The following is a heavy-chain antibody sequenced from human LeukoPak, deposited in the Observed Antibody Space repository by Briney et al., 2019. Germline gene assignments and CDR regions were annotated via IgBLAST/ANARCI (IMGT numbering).Heavy chain of an antibody. CDR1: GLTFSSYS. CDR2: ISSSSSYI. CDR3: AKDSKGYSSGWDLDY. V-gene: IGHV3-21*04. Sequence: GGSLRLSCAASGLTFSSYSMNWVRQSPGKGLEWVSSISSSSSYIYYADSVRGRFTISRDNAKNSLYLQMNSLRAEDTALYYCAKDSKGYSSGWDLDYWGQGTLVTVSS. D-gene: IGHD6-19*01. J-gene: IGHJ4*02.